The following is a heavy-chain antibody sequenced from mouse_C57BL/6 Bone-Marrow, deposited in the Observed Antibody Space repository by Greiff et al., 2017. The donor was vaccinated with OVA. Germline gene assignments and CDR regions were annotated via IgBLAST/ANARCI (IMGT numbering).Heavy chain of an antibody. Sequence: VQLQQPGAELVKPGASVKLSCKASGYTFTSYWMQWVKQRPGQGLEWIREIDPSDSYTNYNQKFKGKATLTVDTASSTAYMQISSLTSEDSAVYYCACYLFAYWGQGTLVTVSA. CDR1: GYTFTSYW. V-gene: IGHV1-50*01. CDR2: IDPSDSYT. J-gene: IGHJ3*01. CDR3: ACYLFAY.